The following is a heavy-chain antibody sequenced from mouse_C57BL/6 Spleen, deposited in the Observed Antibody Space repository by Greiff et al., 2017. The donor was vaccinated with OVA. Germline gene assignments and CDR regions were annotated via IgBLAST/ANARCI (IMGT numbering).Heavy chain of an antibody. CDR3: ARRKNYPYFGY. V-gene: IGHV1-26*01. CDR1: GYTFTDYY. CDR2: INPNNGGT. D-gene: IGHD1-1*01. Sequence: VQLQQSGPELVKPGASVKISCKASGYTFTDYYMNWVKQSHGKSLEWIGDINPNNGGTSYNQKFKGKATLTVDKSSSTAYMELRSLTSEDSAVYYCARRKNYPYFGYWGQGTTLTVAS. J-gene: IGHJ2*01.